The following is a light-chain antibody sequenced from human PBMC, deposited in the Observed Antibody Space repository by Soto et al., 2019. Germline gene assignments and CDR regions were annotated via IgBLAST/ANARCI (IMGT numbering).Light chain of an antibody. CDR1: SSDVGGYNC. Sequence: QSALTQPASVSGSPGQSITISCTGTSSDVGGYNCVSWYQQHPGKAPKLMIYAVSNRPSGVSTRFSGSKSGNTASLTISGLQAEDEADYHCSSYTTSSTLLYVFGTGTKDTVL. CDR2: AVS. J-gene: IGLJ1*01. V-gene: IGLV2-14*01. CDR3: SSYTTSSTLLYV.